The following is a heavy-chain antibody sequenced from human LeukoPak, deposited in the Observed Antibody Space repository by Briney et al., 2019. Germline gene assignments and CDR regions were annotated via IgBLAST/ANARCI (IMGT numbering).Heavy chain of an antibody. CDR3: ARDKKSGESSEIDY. CDR2: INRDGSTT. V-gene: IGHV3-74*03. Sequence: GGSLRPSCAASGFTFSNYWVHWVRQAPGKGLVWVSRINRDGSTTKYADSVKGRFTVSRDNAKNTLNLQMNSLRAEDTAVYYCARDKKSGESSEIDYWGQGTLVTVSS. J-gene: IGHJ4*02. D-gene: IGHD3-10*01. CDR1: GFTFSNYW.